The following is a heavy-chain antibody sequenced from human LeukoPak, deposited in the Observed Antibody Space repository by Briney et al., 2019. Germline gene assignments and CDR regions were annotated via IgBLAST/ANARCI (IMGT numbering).Heavy chain of an antibody. V-gene: IGHV1-2*02. D-gene: IGHD5-24*01. Sequence: ASVKVSCKASGYTFTGYYMHWVRQAPGQGLEGMGWVNPNSGDTKYAERLQGRVTLTRDTSISTAYMELSGLRSDDTAVYYCARDYNWDMPGYNMDVWGKGTTVTVAS. CDR1: GYTFTGYY. CDR3: ARDYNWDMPGYNMDV. J-gene: IGHJ6*03. CDR2: VNPNSGDT.